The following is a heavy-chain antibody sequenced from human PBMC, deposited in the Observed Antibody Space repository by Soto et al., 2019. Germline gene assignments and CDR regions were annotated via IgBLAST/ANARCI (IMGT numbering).Heavy chain of an antibody. V-gene: IGHV3-33*08. CDR1: GFTFSEYD. CDR2: ISYLGTKT. CDR3: ARTDTGGTYFEF. J-gene: IGHJ4*02. Sequence: QVQLVESGGGVVQPGMSLRLSCADSGFTFSEYDMHWVRQAPGKGLEWVALISYLGTKTDYADSVKGRFTISRDNFKKPVSLQMEILRAEDSAVYFCARTDTGGTYFEFWGRGTLFTVSS. D-gene: IGHD3-16*01.